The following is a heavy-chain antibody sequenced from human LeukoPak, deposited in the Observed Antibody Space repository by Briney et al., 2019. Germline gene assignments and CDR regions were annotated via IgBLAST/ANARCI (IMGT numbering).Heavy chain of an antibody. CDR2: IYYSGST. Sequence: SETLSLTCTVSGGSISSYYWSWIRQPPGKGLEWIGYIYYSGSTNYNPSLKSRVTISVDTSKNQFSLKLSSVTAEDTAVYYCARHPDYGDSPFGYWGQGTLVTVSS. CDR1: GGSISSYY. V-gene: IGHV4-59*08. J-gene: IGHJ4*02. D-gene: IGHD4-17*01. CDR3: ARHPDYGDSPFGY.